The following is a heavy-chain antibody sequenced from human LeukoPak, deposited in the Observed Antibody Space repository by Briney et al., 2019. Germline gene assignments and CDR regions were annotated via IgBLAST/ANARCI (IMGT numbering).Heavy chain of an antibody. CDR2: ISGSGGST. CDR3: AKHVAVAFGLAVWFDY. Sequence: TGGSLRLSCAASGFTFSSYAMSWVRQAPGKGLEWVSAISGSGGSTYYADSVKGRFTISRDNSKNTLYLQMNSLRAEDTAVYYCAKHVAVAFGLAVWFDYWGQGTLVTVSS. V-gene: IGHV3-23*01. J-gene: IGHJ4*02. CDR1: GFTFSSYA. D-gene: IGHD6-19*01.